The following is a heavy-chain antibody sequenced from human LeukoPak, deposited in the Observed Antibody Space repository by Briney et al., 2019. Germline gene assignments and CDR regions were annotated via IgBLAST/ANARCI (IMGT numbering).Heavy chain of an antibody. D-gene: IGHD3-3*01. V-gene: IGHV1-18*01. CDR1: GYTFTNYG. Sequence: GASVKVSCKAPGYTFTNYGISWVRQAPGQGLEWMGWISAYNGNTNYAQKLQGRATMTTDTSTSTAYMELRSLRSDDTAVYYCARGSAIFGVDYWGQGTLVTVSS. J-gene: IGHJ4*02. CDR2: ISAYNGNT. CDR3: ARGSAIFGVDY.